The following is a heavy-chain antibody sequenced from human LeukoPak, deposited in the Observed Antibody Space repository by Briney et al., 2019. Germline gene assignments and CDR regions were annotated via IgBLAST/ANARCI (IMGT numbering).Heavy chain of an antibody. CDR2: IWYDGTTK. D-gene: IGHD5-12*01. CDR3: TTSPRGYSGYDSRI. J-gene: IGHJ4*02. V-gene: IGHV3-30*02. CDR1: GFDFSTYG. Sequence: PGGSLRLSCAASGFDFSTYGMHWVRQAPGKGLEWVAIIWYDGTTKYYADSVKGRFTISRDNSKNTLYLQMNSLRAEDTAVYYCTTSPRGYSGYDSRIWGQGTLVTVSS.